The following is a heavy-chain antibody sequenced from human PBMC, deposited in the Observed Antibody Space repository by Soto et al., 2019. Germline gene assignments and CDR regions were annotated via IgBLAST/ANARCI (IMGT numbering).Heavy chain of an antibody. J-gene: IGHJ4*02. CDR2: ISYDGSDK. CDR3: ATMERLFDY. Sequence: GGSLKLSCPASGLTFSDYAMHWVRQAPGTGLEWVAVISYDGSDKYYADSVKGRFTISRDNSKNRLYLQMNSLRAEDTAVYYCATMERLFDYWGQGTLVTVSS. CDR1: GLTFSDYA. V-gene: IGHV3-30*03. D-gene: IGHD3-3*01.